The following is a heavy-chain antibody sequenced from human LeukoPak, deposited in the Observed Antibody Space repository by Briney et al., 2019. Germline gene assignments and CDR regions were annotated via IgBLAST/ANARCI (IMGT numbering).Heavy chain of an antibody. J-gene: IGHJ4*02. V-gene: IGHV1-2*02. CDR3: ASHFYDSSGYYHDY. Sequence: ASVKVSCKASGYIFTHYYIHWMRQAPGQGLEWMGWINPKTGDTNFAKRFQGRVTMTRDTSFSTAYMELSRLRSDDTAVYYCASHFYDSSGYYHDYWGQGTLVTVSS. D-gene: IGHD3-22*01. CDR2: INPKTGDT. CDR1: GYIFTHYY.